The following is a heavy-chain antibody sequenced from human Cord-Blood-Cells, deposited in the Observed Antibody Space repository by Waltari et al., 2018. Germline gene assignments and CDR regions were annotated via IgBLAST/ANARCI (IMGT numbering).Heavy chain of an antibody. CDR3: AKAQTVHAFDI. Sequence: QVQLVESGGGVVQPGRSLRLSCAASGFTFSSYGMHWVRQAPGKGLEWVEVISYDGSNKYYADSVKGRFTISRDNSKNTLYLQMNSLRAEDTAVYYCAKAQTVHAFDIWGQGTMVTVSS. CDR1: GFTFSSYG. V-gene: IGHV3-30*18. J-gene: IGHJ3*02. D-gene: IGHD1-1*01. CDR2: ISYDGSNK.